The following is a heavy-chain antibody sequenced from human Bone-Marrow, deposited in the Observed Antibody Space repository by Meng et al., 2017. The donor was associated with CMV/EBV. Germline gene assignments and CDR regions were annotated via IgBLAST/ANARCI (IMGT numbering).Heavy chain of an antibody. CDR1: GYTFTGYY. CDR2: INPNSGGT. Sequence: ASVKVSCKASGYTFTGYYMHWVRQAPGQGLEWMGWINPNSGGTNYAQKFQGRVTMTRDTSISTAYMELSRLRSDDTAVYYCARDPPGYCSSTSCHVDYYYGMDVWGQGTTVTVSS. CDR3: ARDPPGYCSSTSCHVDYYYGMDV. V-gene: IGHV1-2*02. D-gene: IGHD2-2*01. J-gene: IGHJ6*02.